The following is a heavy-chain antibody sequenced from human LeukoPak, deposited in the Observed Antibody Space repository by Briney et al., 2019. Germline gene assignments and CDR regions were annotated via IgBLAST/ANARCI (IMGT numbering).Heavy chain of an antibody. CDR1: GGSFSGYY. V-gene: IGHV4-34*01. Sequence: SETLSLTCAVYGGSFSGYYWSWIRQPPGKGLEWIGEINHSGSTNYNPSLKSRVTISVDTSKNQFSLKLSSVTAADTAVYYCARRAVVPATYPNDAFDIWGQGTMVTVPS. CDR2: INHSGST. J-gene: IGHJ3*02. D-gene: IGHD2-2*01. CDR3: ARRAVVPATYPNDAFDI.